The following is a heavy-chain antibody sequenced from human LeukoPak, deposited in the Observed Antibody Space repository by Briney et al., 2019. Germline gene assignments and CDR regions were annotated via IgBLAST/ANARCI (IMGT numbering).Heavy chain of an antibody. CDR2: IRSSGSTI. J-gene: IGHJ3*02. Sequence: GGSLRLSCAASGFTFSSYEMIWVRQAPGKGLEGVSYIRSSGSTIYYADSVKGRFTISRDNAKNSLYLQMNSLSAEDTAVYYCAGDSSGWEYAFDIWGQGTMVTVSS. CDR1: GFTFSSYE. V-gene: IGHV3-48*03. CDR3: AGDSSGWEYAFDI. D-gene: IGHD6-25*01.